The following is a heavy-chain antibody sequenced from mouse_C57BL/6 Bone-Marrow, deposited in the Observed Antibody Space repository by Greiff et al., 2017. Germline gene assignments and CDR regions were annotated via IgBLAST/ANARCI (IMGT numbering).Heavy chain of an antibody. D-gene: IGHD4-1*01. V-gene: IGHV1-53*01. Sequence: VQLQQPGTELVKPGASVKLSCKASGYTFTSYWMHWVKQRPGQGLELIGNINPNNGGTNYNEKFKNKATLTVDKSSSAAYMQLSSLTSEDSAVYYCATNWDRYFDVWGTGTTVTVSS. J-gene: IGHJ1*03. CDR3: ATNWDRYFDV. CDR1: GYTFTSYW. CDR2: INPNNGGT.